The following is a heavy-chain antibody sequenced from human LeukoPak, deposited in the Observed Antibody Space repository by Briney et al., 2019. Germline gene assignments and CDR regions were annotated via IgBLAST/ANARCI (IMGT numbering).Heavy chain of an antibody. Sequence: GGSLRLSCVGSGFTFSEYYMNWVRQAPGKGLEWVANIKEDGSEKFIVDSVKGRFTISRDNAKNSLYLQMNSLRVEDTAVYYCARDLTPLIQLWPRSLGNNYGMDVWGQGTTVTVSS. V-gene: IGHV3-7*01. CDR2: IKEDGSEK. CDR3: ARDLTPLIQLWPRSLGNNYGMDV. CDR1: GFTFSEYY. J-gene: IGHJ6*02. D-gene: IGHD1-1*01.